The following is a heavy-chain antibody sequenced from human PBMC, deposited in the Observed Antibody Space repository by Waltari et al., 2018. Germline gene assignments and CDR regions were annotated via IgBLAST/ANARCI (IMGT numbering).Heavy chain of an antibody. D-gene: IGHD6-19*01. V-gene: IGHV4-4*02. CDR1: GGSIRSSHW. J-gene: IGHJ4*02. CDR3: ATRTSAAGTHRLDY. CDR2: IYHSGTT. Sequence: QVQLQESGPGLVKPSGTLSLTCAVSGGSIRSSHWWSWVRQPPGKRLEWIGEIYHSGTTNYNPSLKSRVTISVDKSKNQFSLKLSSVTAADTAVYYCATRTSAAGTHRLDYWGQGTLVTVSS.